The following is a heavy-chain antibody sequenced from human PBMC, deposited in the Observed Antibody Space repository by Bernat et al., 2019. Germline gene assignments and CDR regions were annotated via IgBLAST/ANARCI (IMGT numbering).Heavy chain of an antibody. V-gene: IGHV3-11*05. CDR3: ARGTSTSAPYMDV. J-gene: IGHJ6*03. Sequence: QVQLVESGGGLVKPGGSLRLSCAASGFTFSDYYMSWIRQAPGKGLDWVSYISSSSSYKNYEDSVKGRFTISRDNAKNSLYLQMNSLRAEDTVVYYCARGTSTSAPYMDVWGKGTTVTVSS. CDR2: ISSSSSYK. CDR1: GFTFSDYY.